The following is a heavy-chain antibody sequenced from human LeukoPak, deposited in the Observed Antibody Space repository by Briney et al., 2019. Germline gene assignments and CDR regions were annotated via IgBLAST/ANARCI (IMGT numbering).Heavy chain of an antibody. Sequence: GESLKISCTGSGYRFSDYWIGWVRQMPGKGLEWMGIIYPGDSDIRYSPSFQGQVTISADKSISIAYLQWSSLKASDTAMCYRGTHVGDSGNHGSVVATYYWGQGTLVTVSP. CDR1: GYRFSDYW. CDR2: IYPGDSDI. J-gene: IGHJ4*02. D-gene: IGHD5-12*01. CDR3: GTHVGDSGNHGSVVATYY. V-gene: IGHV5-51*01.